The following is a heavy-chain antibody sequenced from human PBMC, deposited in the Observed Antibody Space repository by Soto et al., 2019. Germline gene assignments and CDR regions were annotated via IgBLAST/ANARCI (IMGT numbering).Heavy chain of an antibody. CDR2: ISYDGSNK. CDR3: AREVVVVVPAAMDY. V-gene: IGHV3-30-3*01. Sequence: QVPLVESGGGVVQPGRSLRLSCAASGFTFSSYAMHWVRQAPGKGLEWVAVISYDGSNKYYADSVKGRFTISRDNSKNTLYLQMNSLRAEDTAVYYCAREVVVVVPAAMDYWGQGTLVTVSS. CDR1: GFTFSSYA. J-gene: IGHJ4*02. D-gene: IGHD2-2*01.